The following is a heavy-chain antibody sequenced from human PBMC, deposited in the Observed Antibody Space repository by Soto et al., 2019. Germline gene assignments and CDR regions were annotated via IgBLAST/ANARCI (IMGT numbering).Heavy chain of an antibody. V-gene: IGHV4-59*11. CDR1: GDSFSNHY. J-gene: IGHJ5*01. CDR2: IFHSGIT. Sequence: SETLTLTCTISGDSFSNHYWTWIRQSPGKGLEWIGYIFHSGITDYNPSVKSRVTISIDKSRNLFSLNLTSVTAADTAVYYCARDRYFYDSRGYYRTLDSWGQGTLVTVSS. D-gene: IGHD3-22*01. CDR3: ARDRYFYDSRGYYRTLDS.